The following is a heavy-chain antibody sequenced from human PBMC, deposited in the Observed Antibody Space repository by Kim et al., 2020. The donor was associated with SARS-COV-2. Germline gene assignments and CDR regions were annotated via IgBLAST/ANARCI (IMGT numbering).Heavy chain of an antibody. CDR3: ALHGIQLWPRELGAFDI. CDR1: GYSFTSYW. D-gene: IGHD5-18*01. CDR2: IYPGDSDT. J-gene: IGHJ3*02. V-gene: IGHV5-51*01. Sequence: GESLKISCKGSGYSFTSYWIGWVRQMPGKGLEWMGIIYPGDSDTRYSPSFQGQVTISADKSISTAYLQWSSLKASDTAMYYCALHGIQLWPRELGAFDIWGQGTMVTVSS.